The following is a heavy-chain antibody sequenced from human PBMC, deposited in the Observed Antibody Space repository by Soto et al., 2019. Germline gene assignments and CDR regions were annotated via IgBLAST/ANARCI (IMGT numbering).Heavy chain of an antibody. CDR1: GFSLATRSIA. CDR3: VHATWALFDF. V-gene: IGHV2-5*02. D-gene: IGHD1-26*01. J-gene: IGHJ4*01. CDR2: IYWDGDR. Sequence: QITLRESGPTLVKPTQTLTLTCTFSGFSLATRSIAVGWVRHPPGEALQWLALIYWDGDRRYNPSLMTRLTIAKATSNNQVVLTMTNMDPVDTATYYCVHATWALFDFWGPGTRVTVSS.